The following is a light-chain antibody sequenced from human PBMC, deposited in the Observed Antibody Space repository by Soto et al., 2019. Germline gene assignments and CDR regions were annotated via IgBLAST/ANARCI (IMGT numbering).Light chain of an antibody. V-gene: IGLV1-36*01. J-gene: IGLJ2*01. CDR2: NDD. Sequence: QLVLTQPPSVSEAPRQKVTISCSGSSSNVGTNSVHWYQQLPGKAPKLLVYNDDLLPSGVSDRFSGSKSGTSASLAISGLQSEDEADYYCAAWDDSLNGVAFGGGTKLTVL. CDR1: SSNVGTNS. CDR3: AAWDDSLNGVA.